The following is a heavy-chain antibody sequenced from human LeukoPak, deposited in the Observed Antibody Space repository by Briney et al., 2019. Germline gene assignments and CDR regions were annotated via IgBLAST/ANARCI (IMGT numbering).Heavy chain of an antibody. CDR2: ISPYNGNT. J-gene: IGHJ4*02. CDR1: GYTFNTYG. Sequence: ASVKVSCKPYGYTFNTYGITWVRQAPGQGLEWMGWISPYNGNTNYAQKFQGRVTLTTDTSTSTAYMELRSLRSDDTAVCYCARGPHERSGYPDDWGQGTLVTVSS. CDR3: ARGPHERSGYPDD. V-gene: IGHV1-18*01. D-gene: IGHD3-22*01.